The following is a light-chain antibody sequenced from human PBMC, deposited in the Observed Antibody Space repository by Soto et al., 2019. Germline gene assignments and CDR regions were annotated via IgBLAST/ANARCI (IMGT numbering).Light chain of an antibody. CDR1: QDIRNY. CDR3: QQYNSYLT. CDR2: DAS. V-gene: IGKV1-5*01. J-gene: IGKJ3*01. Sequence: DIQMTQSPSTLSASVGDRVTITCQASQDIRNYLNWYQQKPGKAPKLLIYDASTLESGVPSRFSGSGSGTEFTLTVSGLQPDDFATYYCQQYNSYLTFGPGTKVDI.